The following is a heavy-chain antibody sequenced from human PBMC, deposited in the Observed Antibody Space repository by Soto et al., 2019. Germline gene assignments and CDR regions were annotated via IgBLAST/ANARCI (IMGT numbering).Heavy chain of an antibody. Sequence: EVQLLESGGGLLQPGGSLRLSCAASGFPFSTYAMNWVRKAQGNGLEWVSAISGSGGSIHYADSVKGRFTISRDNSKNTLYLQMNSLRDEDTAVYHCVKGYWKGDVWGQGTTVTVSS. CDR1: GFPFSTYA. D-gene: IGHD1-1*01. CDR3: VKGYWKGDV. V-gene: IGHV3-23*01. J-gene: IGHJ6*02. CDR2: ISGSGGSI.